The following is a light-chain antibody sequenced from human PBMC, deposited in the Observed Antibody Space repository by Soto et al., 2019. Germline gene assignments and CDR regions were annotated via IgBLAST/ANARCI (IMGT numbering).Light chain of an antibody. Sequence: DIQMTQSPSTLSASVGDRVTITCRASQSISSWLAWYQQKPGKAPKVLIYDASSLESGVPSRFSGSGSGTEFTLTISSLQPDDFATYYCQQSYSTLWLTFGGGTKVDSK. J-gene: IGKJ4*01. CDR1: QSISSW. V-gene: IGKV1-5*01. CDR2: DAS. CDR3: QQSYSTLWLT.